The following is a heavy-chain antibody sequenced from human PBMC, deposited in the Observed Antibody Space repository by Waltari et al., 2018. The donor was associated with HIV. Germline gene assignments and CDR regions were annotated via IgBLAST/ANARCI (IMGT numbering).Heavy chain of an antibody. V-gene: IGHV2-70*04. D-gene: IGHD6-19*01. CDR2: IDWDDDK. Sequence: QVTLKESGPALVKPTQTITLTCTFSGFSLSTSGMRVSWIRQPPGKALEWLARIDWDDDKFYSTSLKTRLTISKDTSKNQVVLTMTNMDPVDTATYYCARSIAVAGRGDFDYWGQGTLVTVSS. CDR3: ARSIAVAGRGDFDY. CDR1: GFSLSTSGMR. J-gene: IGHJ4*02.